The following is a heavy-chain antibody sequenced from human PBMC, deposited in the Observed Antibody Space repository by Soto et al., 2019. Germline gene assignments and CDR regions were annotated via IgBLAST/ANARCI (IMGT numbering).Heavy chain of an antibody. Sequence: SGGPLRLPCAAFGFTFSNYAMRWVRQAPGKGLEWVATISGGVADTKYGDSVKGRFTISRDNSKNTLYLEMNSLRAEDTAIYYCAKEMVSGALRPLYFDYWGQGTQVTVSS. CDR2: ISGGVADT. J-gene: IGHJ4*02. D-gene: IGHD2-8*01. V-gene: IGHV3-23*01. CDR3: AKEMVSGALRPLYFDY. CDR1: GFTFSNYA.